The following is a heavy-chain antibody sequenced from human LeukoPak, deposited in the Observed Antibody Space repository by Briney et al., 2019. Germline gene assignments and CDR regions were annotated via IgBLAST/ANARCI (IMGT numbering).Heavy chain of an antibody. V-gene: IGHV3-74*01. D-gene: IGHD3-22*01. Sequence: GGSLRLSCAASGFNFGSYWMRWVRQAPGKGLVWVSRIKSDGSDTTYADSVKGRFTISRDNARNTLYLQMNSLRAEDTAVYYCAKEIFTMIVVVITGGGMDVWGQGTTVTVSS. CDR2: IKSDGSDT. J-gene: IGHJ6*02. CDR1: GFNFGSYW. CDR3: AKEIFTMIVVVITGGGMDV.